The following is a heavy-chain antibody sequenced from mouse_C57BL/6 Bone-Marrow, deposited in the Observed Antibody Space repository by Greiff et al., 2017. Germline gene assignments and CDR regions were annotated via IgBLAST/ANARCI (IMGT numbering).Heavy chain of an antibody. CDR2: INPNNGGT. J-gene: IGHJ4*01. CDR3: ARGDGYDDAMDY. V-gene: IGHV1-26*01. D-gene: IGHD2-2*01. Sequence: EVKLQESGPELVKPGASVKISCKASGYTFTDYYMNWVKQSHGKSLEWIGDINPNNGGTSYNQKFKGKATLTVDKSSSTAYMELRSLTSEDSAVYYCARGDGYDDAMDYWGQGTSVTGSS. CDR1: GYTFTDYY.